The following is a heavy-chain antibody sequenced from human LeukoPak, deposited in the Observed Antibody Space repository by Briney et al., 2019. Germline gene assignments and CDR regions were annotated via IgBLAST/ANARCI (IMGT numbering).Heavy chain of an antibody. V-gene: IGHV4-34*01. CDR3: ANLGVRAEFDS. J-gene: IGHJ4*02. CDR1: GGSFSGYY. D-gene: IGHD3-10*01. CDR2: INHSGST. Sequence: PSETLSLTCAVYGGSFSGYYWSWIRQPPGKGLGWIGEINHSGSTNYNPSLKSRVTISVDTSKNQFSLKLSSVTAEDTAVYYCANLGVRAEFDSWGQGTLVTVSS.